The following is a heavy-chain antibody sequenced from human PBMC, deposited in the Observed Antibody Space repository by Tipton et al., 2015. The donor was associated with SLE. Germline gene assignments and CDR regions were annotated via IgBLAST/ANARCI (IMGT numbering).Heavy chain of an antibody. CDR2: INHSGST. V-gene: IGHV4-34*01. D-gene: IGHD2-15*01. Sequence: TLSLTCAVYGGSFSGYYWSWIRQPPGKGLEWIGEINHSGSTNYNPSLKSRVTISLDTSKNQFSLKLSSVTAADTAVYYCARGYCSGGSCYPVDAFDIWGQGTKVTVSS. CDR3: ARGYCSGGSCYPVDAFDI. CDR1: GGSFSGYY. J-gene: IGHJ3*02.